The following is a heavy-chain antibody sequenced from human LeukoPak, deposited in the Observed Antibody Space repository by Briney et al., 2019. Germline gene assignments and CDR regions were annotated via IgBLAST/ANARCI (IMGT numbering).Heavy chain of an antibody. D-gene: IGHD6-13*01. CDR3: ARPLYSSSWRPFDY. Sequence: SETLSLTCAVYGGSLSGYYWSWIRQPPGKGLEWIGEINHSGSTNYNPSLKSRVTISVDTSKNQFSLKLSSVTAADTAVYYCARPLYSSSWRPFDYWGQGTLVTVSS. CDR2: INHSGST. CDR1: GGSLSGYY. V-gene: IGHV4-34*01. J-gene: IGHJ4*02.